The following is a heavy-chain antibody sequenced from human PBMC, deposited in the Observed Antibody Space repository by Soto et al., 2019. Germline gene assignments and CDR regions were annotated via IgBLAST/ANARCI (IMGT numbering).Heavy chain of an antibody. V-gene: IGHV4-34*01. CDR2: INHSGST. J-gene: IGHJ1*01. CDR3: ARSWSRATVTTWRYFQH. Sequence: SETLSLTCAVYGGSFSGYYWSWIRQPPGKGLEWIGAINHSGSTNYNPSLKSRVTISVDTSKNQFSLKLSSVTAADTAVYYCARSWSRATVTTWRYFQHWGQGTLVTVSS. D-gene: IGHD4-17*01. CDR1: GGSFSGYY.